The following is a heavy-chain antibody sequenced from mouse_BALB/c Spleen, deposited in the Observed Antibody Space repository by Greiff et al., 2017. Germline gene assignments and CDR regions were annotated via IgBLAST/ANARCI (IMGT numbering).Heavy chain of an antibody. D-gene: IGHD1-1*01. CDR2: ISSGGSYT. CDR3: ARHYGSSWYFDV. J-gene: IGHJ1*01. CDR1: GFTFSSYA. Sequence: EVNVVESGGGLVKPGGSLKLSCAASGFTFSSYAMSWVRQTPEKRLEWVATISSGGSYTYYPDSVKGRFTISRDNAKNTLYLQMSSLRSEDTAMYYCARHYGSSWYFDVWGAGTTVTVSS. V-gene: IGHV5-9-3*01.